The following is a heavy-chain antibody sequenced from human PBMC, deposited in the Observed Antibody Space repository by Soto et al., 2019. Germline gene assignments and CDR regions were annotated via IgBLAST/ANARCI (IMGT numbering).Heavy chain of an antibody. CDR3: AKPEEVVRGFDF. Sequence: VGSLRLSCAASGFTFSNAWMSWVRQAPGKGLEWVGRIKSKTDGGTTDYAAPVKGRFTISRDDSKNTLFLQMNSLRVDDTAIYHCAKPEEVVRGFDFWGLGTLVTVSS. D-gene: IGHD3-10*01. CDR1: GFTFSNAW. J-gene: IGHJ4*02. CDR2: IKSKTDGGTT. V-gene: IGHV3-15*01.